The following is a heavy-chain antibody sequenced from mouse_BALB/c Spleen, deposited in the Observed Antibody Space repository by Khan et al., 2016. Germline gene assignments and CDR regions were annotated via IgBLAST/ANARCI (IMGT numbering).Heavy chain of an antibody. D-gene: IGHD2-4*01. CDR3: ARYDYDGGYFDY. V-gene: IGHV3-2*02. J-gene: IGHJ2*01. Sequence: EVQLQESGPGLVKPSQSLSLTCTVTGYSITSDYAWNWIRQFPGNKLEWMGYISCSGSTSYNPSLKSRISITRDTSKNQFFLQLNSVTTEDTATXYCARYDYDGGYFDYWGQGTTLTVSS. CDR1: GYSITSDYA. CDR2: ISCSGST.